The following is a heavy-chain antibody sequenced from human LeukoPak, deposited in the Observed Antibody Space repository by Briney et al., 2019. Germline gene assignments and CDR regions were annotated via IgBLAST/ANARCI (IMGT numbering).Heavy chain of an antibody. CDR1: GFTLSSNG. CDR2: ISYDGSNK. V-gene: IGHV3-30*18. CDR3: AKDWLDSSGSFFDY. J-gene: IGHJ4*02. D-gene: IGHD6-19*01. Sequence: GGSLRLSCAAPGFTLSSNGMHRVREAPGKGLGRVAVISYDGSNKYSADSVRGRFTISRDNSKNTLYLQMNSLRAEDTAVYYCAKDWLDSSGSFFDYWGQGTLVTVSA.